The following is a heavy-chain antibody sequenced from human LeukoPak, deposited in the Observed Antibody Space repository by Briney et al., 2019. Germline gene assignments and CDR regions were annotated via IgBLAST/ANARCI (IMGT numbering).Heavy chain of an antibody. Sequence: PSQTLSLTCAIPGDSVSSNSASWNWIRQSPSRCLEWLARTYYRSNWYNDDAVSVKSRISINADTSKNQFSLHRDSVTPEDTAVYFCARAGIASTYYFDYWGRGALVTVSS. V-gene: IGHV6-1*01. CDR3: ARAGIASTYYFDY. CDR2: TYYRSNWYN. D-gene: IGHD6-13*01. CDR1: GDSVSSNSAS. J-gene: IGHJ4*02.